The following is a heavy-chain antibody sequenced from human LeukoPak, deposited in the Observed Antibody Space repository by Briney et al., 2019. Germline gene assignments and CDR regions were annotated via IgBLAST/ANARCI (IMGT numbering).Heavy chain of an antibody. CDR3: ATDGSPFDN. J-gene: IGHJ4*02. CDR2: IKQDGSEK. CDR1: GFTFTSYW. V-gene: IGHV3-7*01. Sequence: GGSLRLSCAASGFTFTSYWMCWVRQPPGKGLEWVANIKQDGSEKYYLESVKGRFTISRDNAKNSLYLQMDNLRAEDTAVYYCATDGSPFDNWGQGILVTVSS.